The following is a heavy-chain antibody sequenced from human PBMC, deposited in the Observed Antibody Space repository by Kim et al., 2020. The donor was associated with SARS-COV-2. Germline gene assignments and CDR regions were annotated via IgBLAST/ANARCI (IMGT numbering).Heavy chain of an antibody. D-gene: IGHD3-3*01. Sequence: GGSLRLSCAASGFIFSTTDMSWVRQAPRKGLEWVAAISDNGHSTYYADAVKGRITISRDNSKNTLYLQMNSLRAEDTAVYYCASVLRITIFGVVTGFDYWGQGTLVTVSS. CDR2: ISDNGHST. CDR1: GFIFSTTD. CDR3: ASVLRITIFGVVTGFDY. J-gene: IGHJ4*02. V-gene: IGHV3-23*01.